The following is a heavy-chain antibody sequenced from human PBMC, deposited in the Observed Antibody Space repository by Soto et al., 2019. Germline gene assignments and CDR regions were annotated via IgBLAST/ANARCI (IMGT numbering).Heavy chain of an antibody. CDR2: ITPFCGDV. Sequence: ASMEVSCQAFGNTFTYPYLQWVRKAPGQALEWKGWITPFCGDVHYAQKFQERVTITRDRSINTAYMRMSSLRSEDTSMYYCASGGAGSGPFTWELPDHWGQGTLVTVSS. CDR3: ASGGAGSGPFTWELPDH. D-gene: IGHD1-26*01. J-gene: IGHJ4*02. V-gene: IGHV1-45*02. CDR1: GNTFTYPY.